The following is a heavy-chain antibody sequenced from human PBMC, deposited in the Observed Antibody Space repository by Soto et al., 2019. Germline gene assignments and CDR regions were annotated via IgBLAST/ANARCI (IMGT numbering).Heavy chain of an antibody. CDR3: ARAYYDYVWGSRNIRYNWFDP. J-gene: IGHJ5*02. Sequence: GGSLRLSCAASGFTFSSYAMHWVRQAPGKGLEWVAVISYDGSNKYYADSVKGRFTISRDNSKNTLYLQMNSLRAEDTAVYYCARAYYDYVWGSRNIRYNWFDPWGQGTLVTVSS. V-gene: IGHV3-30-3*01. CDR2: ISYDGSNK. D-gene: IGHD3-16*01. CDR1: GFTFSSYA.